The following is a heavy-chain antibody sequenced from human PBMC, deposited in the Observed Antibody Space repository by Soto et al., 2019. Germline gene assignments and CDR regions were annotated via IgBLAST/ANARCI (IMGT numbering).Heavy chain of an antibody. D-gene: IGHD4-17*01. J-gene: IGHJ4*02. CDR1: GDSISSSSYY. Sequence: PSETLSLTCTVSGDSISSSSYYWSWIRQPPGKGLEWIGSVYYTGSTYCSPSLKSRVTMSVDRSRNHFSLTVGSVTAADTAVYYCARHRAYGDYARIYFAPWGQGPRVPVPS. V-gene: IGHV4-39*01. CDR2: VYYTGST. CDR3: ARHRAYGDYARIYFAP.